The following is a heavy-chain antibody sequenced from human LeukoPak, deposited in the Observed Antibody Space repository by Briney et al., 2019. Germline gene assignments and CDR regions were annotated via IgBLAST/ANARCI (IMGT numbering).Heavy chain of an antibody. J-gene: IGHJ5*02. D-gene: IGHD4-17*01. CDR2: ISSGSTYT. Sequence: GGSLRLSCAASGFTFSDYYMSWIRQAPGKGLEWVSYISSGSTYTKYADSVKGRFTISRDNAKNSLYLQMNSLRAADTAVYYCARVDFTVTTDRSRFDPWGQGTLVTVSS. V-gene: IGHV3-11*05. CDR1: GFTFSDYY. CDR3: ARVDFTVTTDRSRFDP.